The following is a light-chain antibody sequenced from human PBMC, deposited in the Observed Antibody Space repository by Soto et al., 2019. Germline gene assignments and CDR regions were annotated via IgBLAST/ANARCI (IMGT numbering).Light chain of an antibody. CDR1: QGVGSNY. V-gene: IGKV3-20*01. CDR2: GAS. J-gene: IGKJ1*01. Sequence: EIVLTQSPGTLSLSPGERATLSCKASQGVGSNYLAWYQQKPGQAPRPLIYGASSRATGMPDRFSGSGSGADFTLTISRLEPEDCAVYYCQEYGSSPWTFGQGTTVEIK. CDR3: QEYGSSPWT.